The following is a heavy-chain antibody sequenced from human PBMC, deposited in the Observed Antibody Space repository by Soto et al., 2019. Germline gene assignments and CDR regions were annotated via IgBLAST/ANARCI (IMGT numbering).Heavy chain of an antibody. D-gene: IGHD6-19*01. CDR1: GFTFSSYA. CDR2: ISGSGGST. Sequence: EVQLLASGGGLVQPGGSLRLSCAASGFTFSSYAMSWVRQAPGKGLEWVSAISGSGGSTYYADSVKGRFTISRDNSKNTLYLQMNSLRAEDTAVYYCAKDGGYSSGWYPLRLGYWGQGTLVTVSS. J-gene: IGHJ4*02. V-gene: IGHV3-23*01. CDR3: AKDGGYSSGWYPLRLGY.